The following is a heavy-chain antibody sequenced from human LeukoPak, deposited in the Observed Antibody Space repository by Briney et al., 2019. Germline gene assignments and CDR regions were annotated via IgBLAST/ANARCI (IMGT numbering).Heavy chain of an antibody. V-gene: IGHV3-7*01. CDR1: GFTSSHFW. J-gene: IGHJ4*02. Sequence: GGSLRLSCAASGFTSSHFWMSWVRRAPGKGLEWVAYIKKTGSETYYVDSVKGRFTITRDNTRNSLFLQMYSLRAEDTAMYFCAREDGYCSGGNCYSYFDSWGQGTLVTVSS. CDR2: IKKTGSET. D-gene: IGHD2-15*01. CDR3: AREDGYCSGGNCYSYFDS.